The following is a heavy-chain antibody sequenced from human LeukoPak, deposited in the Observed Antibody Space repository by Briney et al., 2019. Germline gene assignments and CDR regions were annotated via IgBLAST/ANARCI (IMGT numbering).Heavy chain of an antibody. Sequence: ASVKVYCKASGYTFTGYYVHWVRQAPGQGLEWMGWINPNSGGTNYAQKFQGRVTMTRDTSISTAYMELSRLRSDDTAVYYCARGRRSWYYFDYWGQGTLVTVSS. CDR1: GYTFTGYY. CDR3: ARGRRSWYYFDY. D-gene: IGHD6-13*01. J-gene: IGHJ4*02. CDR2: INPNSGGT. V-gene: IGHV1-2*02.